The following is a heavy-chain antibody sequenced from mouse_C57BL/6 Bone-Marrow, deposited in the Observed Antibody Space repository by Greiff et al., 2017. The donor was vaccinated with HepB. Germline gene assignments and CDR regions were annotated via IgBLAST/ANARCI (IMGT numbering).Heavy chain of an antibody. V-gene: IGHV1-72*01. Sequence: QVQLKQSGAELVKPGASVKLSCKASGYTFTSYWMHWVKQRPGRGLEWIGRIDPNSGGTKYNEKFKSKATLTVDKPSSTAYMQLSSLTSEDSAVYYCARAGGGSSPYAMDYWGQGTSVTVSS. D-gene: IGHD1-1*01. CDR3: ARAGGGSSPYAMDY. CDR2: IDPNSGGT. CDR1: GYTFTSYW. J-gene: IGHJ4*01.